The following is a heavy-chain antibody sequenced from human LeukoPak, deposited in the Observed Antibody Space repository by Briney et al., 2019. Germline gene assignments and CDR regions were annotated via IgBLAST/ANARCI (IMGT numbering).Heavy chain of an antibody. D-gene: IGHD3-10*01. CDR3: ARHYYGSGSTLDY. CDR2: IYYSGST. V-gene: IGHV4-59*08. J-gene: IGHJ4*02. CDR1: GGSMSSYY. Sequence: SETLSLTCTVSGGSMSSYYWSWIRQPPGKGLEWIGYIYYSGSTNYNPSLKSRVTISLDTSKNQFSLKLSSVPAPDTAVYYCARHYYGSGSTLDYWGQGTLVTVSS.